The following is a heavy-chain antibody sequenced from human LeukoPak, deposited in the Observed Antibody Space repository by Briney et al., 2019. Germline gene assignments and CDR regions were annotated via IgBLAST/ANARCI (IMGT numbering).Heavy chain of an antibody. CDR1: GFTFNNAW. V-gene: IGHV3-15*01. D-gene: IGHD1-26*01. Sequence: GGSLRPSCAASGFTFNNAWMSWVRQAPGKGLEWAGRIKSKTDGGTTDYAAPVKDRFTISRDDSENTLYLEMNSLIIEDTGVYYCTAAGIVGATGDYWGQGTLVTVSS. J-gene: IGHJ4*02. CDR3: TAAGIVGATGDY. CDR2: IKSKTDGGTT.